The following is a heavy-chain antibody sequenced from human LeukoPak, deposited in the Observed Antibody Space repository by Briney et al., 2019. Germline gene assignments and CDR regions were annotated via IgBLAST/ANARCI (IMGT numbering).Heavy chain of an antibody. CDR3: ARDPDGYRQGHHFDY. D-gene: IGHD5-18*01. J-gene: IGHJ4*02. V-gene: IGHV3-53*01. Sequence: GGSLRLSCAASGFTVSDSYMGWVRQVPGKGLEWVSVIYSGGNTYYRDSVKGRFTISRDNSKNTLYLQTNSLKAEDTAVYYCARDPDGYRQGHHFDYWGQGTLVTVSS. CDR1: GFTVSDSY. CDR2: IYSGGNT.